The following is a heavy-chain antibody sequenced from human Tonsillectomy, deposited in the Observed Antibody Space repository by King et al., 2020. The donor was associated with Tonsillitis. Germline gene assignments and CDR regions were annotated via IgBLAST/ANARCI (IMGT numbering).Heavy chain of an antibody. V-gene: IGHV3-21*01. J-gene: IGHJ4*02. Sequence: VQLVESGGGLVKPGGSLGLSCAASGFTFSSYSMNWVRQAPGKGLEWVSSISSSSSYIYYADSVKGRFTISRDNAKNSLYLQMNSLRAEDTAVYYCARDANYYDSSGYRVEGTFDYWGQGTLVTVSS. CDR3: ARDANYYDSSGYRVEGTFDY. CDR1: GFTFSSYS. CDR2: ISSSSSYI. D-gene: IGHD3-22*01.